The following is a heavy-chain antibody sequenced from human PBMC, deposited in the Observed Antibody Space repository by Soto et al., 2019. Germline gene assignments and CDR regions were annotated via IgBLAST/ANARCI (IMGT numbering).Heavy chain of an antibody. CDR2: IYYSRST. Sequence: SETLSLTCTVSGGSVSSGSYYWSWIRQPPGKELEWIGYIYYSRSTNYNPSLKSRVTISIDTYKNHFSLQLSSVTVADTVFFYCAGGGSIVVATRRLMDVWGKGTTVTVSS. D-gene: IGHD3-22*01. V-gene: IGHV4-61*03. CDR3: AGGGSIVVATRRLMDV. J-gene: IGHJ6*03. CDR1: GGSVSSGSYY.